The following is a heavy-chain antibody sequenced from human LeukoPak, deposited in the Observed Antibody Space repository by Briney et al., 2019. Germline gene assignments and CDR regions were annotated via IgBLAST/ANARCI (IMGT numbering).Heavy chain of an antibody. V-gene: IGHV4-34*01. Sequence: SETLSLTCAVYGGSFSGYYWSWIRQPPGKGLEWIGEINHSGSTNYNPSLKSRVAISVDTSKNQFSLKLSSVTAADTAVYYCARVPRGDTAMADYWGQGTLVTVSS. CDR3: ARVPRGDTAMADY. J-gene: IGHJ4*02. CDR1: GGSFSGYY. CDR2: INHSGST. D-gene: IGHD5-18*01.